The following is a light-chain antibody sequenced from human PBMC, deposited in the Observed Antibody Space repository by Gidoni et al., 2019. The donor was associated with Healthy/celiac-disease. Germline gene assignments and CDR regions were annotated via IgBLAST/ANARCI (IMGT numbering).Light chain of an antibody. CDR1: QSVSSSY. J-gene: IGKJ3*01. Sequence: ETVLTQSPGTPSLSPGERATLSCRASQSVSSSYLAWYQQKPGQAPRLLISGASSRATGIPGRFSGSGSGTDFTLTISRLEPEDFAVYYCQQYGSSPLFGPXTKVDIK. V-gene: IGKV3-20*01. CDR2: GAS. CDR3: QQYGSSPL.